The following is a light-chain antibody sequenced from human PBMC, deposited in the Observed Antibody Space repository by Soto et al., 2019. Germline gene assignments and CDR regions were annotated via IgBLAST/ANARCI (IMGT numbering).Light chain of an antibody. CDR1: QSVSSK. J-gene: IGKJ4*01. V-gene: IGKV3-15*01. Sequence: EIVMTQSPGTLSVSPGERATLSCRASQSVSSKLAWYQQKPGQAPRLLIYGASARATGIPVRFSGSGSGTEFTLTISSLQSEDFAVYYCQQYNNWPLTFGGGTKVEIK. CDR2: GAS. CDR3: QQYNNWPLT.